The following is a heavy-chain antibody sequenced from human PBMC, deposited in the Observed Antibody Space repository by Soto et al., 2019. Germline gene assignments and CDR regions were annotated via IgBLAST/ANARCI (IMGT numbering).Heavy chain of an antibody. CDR2: ISYDGSNK. Sequence: HPGGSLRLSCAASGFTFSSYGMHWVRQAPGKGLEWVAVISYDGSNKYYADSVKGRFTISRDNSKNSLYLQMNSLRAEDTALYYCAKDKEDQKGYYYYGMDVWGQGTTVTVSS. J-gene: IGHJ6*02. CDR3: AKDKEDQKGYYYYGMDV. CDR1: GFTFSSYG. V-gene: IGHV3-30*18. D-gene: IGHD2-2*01.